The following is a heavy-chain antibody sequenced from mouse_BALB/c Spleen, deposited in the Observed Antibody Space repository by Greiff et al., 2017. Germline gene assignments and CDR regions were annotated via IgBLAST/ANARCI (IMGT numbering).Heavy chain of an antibody. Sequence: VQLQQSGPELVKPGASVKISCKASGYAFSSSWMNWVKQRPGQGLEWIGRIYPGDGDTNYNGKFKGKATLTADKSSSTAYMQLSSLTSVDSAVYFCARLGGNPFAYWGQGTLVTVSA. CDR2: IYPGDGDT. J-gene: IGHJ3*01. CDR3: ARLGGNPFAY. CDR1: GYAFSSSW. D-gene: IGHD1-1*02. V-gene: IGHV1-82*01.